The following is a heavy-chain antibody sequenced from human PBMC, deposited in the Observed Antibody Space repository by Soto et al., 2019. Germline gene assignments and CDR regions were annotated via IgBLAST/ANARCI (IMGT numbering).Heavy chain of an antibody. D-gene: IGHD5-18*01. CDR1: GFSFSSYE. J-gene: IGHJ6*02. CDR2: ISSTSTTI. V-gene: IGHV3-48*03. Sequence: VGSLRLSCAASGFSFSSYEMHWVRQAPGKGLEWISYISSTSTTIHYADSVKGRFTISRDNAKNSLFLQMNSLRADDTAVYYCARSGYSYGFNYYYYGMDIWGQGTTVTVSS. CDR3: ARSGYSYGFNYYYYGMDI.